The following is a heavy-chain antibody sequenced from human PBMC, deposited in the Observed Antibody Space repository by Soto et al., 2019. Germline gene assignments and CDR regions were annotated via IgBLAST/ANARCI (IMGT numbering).Heavy chain of an antibody. J-gene: IGHJ4*02. CDR3: AQGTNTYYDILTGSPANY. CDR1: GYTFTNYY. D-gene: IGHD3-9*01. CDR2: INPSGGST. V-gene: IGHV1-46*01. Sequence: GASVKVSCKASGYTFTNYYIHCVRQAPGHGLEWMGIINPSGGSTTSAQKFQGRVTMTRDTSTSTVYMVLSSLRSEDTAVYYCAQGTNTYYDILTGSPANYWGQGTLVTVYS.